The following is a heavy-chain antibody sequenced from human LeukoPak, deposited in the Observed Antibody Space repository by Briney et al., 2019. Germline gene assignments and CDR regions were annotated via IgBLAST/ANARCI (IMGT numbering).Heavy chain of an antibody. J-gene: IGHJ5*02. V-gene: IGHV3-48*01. CDR2: ISSSSSTI. CDR3: ARDGGLYWLDP. CDR1: GFTFSIYS. D-gene: IGHD2/OR15-2a*01. Sequence: GGSLRLSCAASGFTFSIYSMNWVRQAPGKGLEWVSYISSSSSTIYYAASVKGRFTISRDNAKNSLYLQMNGLRAEDTAVYYCARDGGLYWLDPWGQGTLVTVSS.